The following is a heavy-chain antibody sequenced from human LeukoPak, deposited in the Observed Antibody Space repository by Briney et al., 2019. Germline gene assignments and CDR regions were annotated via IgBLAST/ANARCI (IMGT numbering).Heavy chain of an antibody. D-gene: IGHD1-26*01. CDR1: GFTVSSNY. J-gene: IGHJ4*02. V-gene: IGHV3-66*01. CDR2: IYSGGST. CDR3: ARVREVLQIDY. Sequence: GGSLRLSCAASGFTVSSNYMTWVRQAPGKGLEWVSIIYSGGSTYYADSVKGRFTISRDNSKNTLYLQMNSLKAEDTAVYYCARVREVLQIDYWGQGTLFTVSS.